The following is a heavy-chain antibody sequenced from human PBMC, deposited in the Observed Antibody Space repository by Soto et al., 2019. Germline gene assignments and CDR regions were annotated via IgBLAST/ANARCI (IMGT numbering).Heavy chain of an antibody. CDR1: GGSISSSNYY. V-gene: IGHV4-39*01. CDR2: IYYSGST. J-gene: IGHJ4*02. Sequence: QLQLQESGPGLVKPSETLSLTCTVSGGSISSSNYYWGWIRQPPGKGLEWIGSIYYSGSTYYNPSLKSRVTISVDTSKNQFSLKLSSVTATDTAVYYCARPSSAVAEDYWGQGTLVTVSS. CDR3: ARPSSAVAEDY. D-gene: IGHD6-19*01.